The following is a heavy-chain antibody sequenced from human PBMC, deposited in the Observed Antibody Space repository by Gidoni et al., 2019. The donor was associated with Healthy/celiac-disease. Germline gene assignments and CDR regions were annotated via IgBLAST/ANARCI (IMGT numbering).Heavy chain of an antibody. J-gene: IGHJ4*02. D-gene: IGHD3-16*01. V-gene: IGHV3-21*01. CDR3: ASVMITFGGVEDDY. CDR2: ISSSSSYI. Sequence: EVQLVESGGGLVKPGGSLRLSCAASGFTFSSYSMNWVRQAPGKGLEWVSSISSSSSYIYYADSVKGRFTISRDNAKNSLYLQMNSLRAEDTAVYYCASVMITFGGVEDDYWGQGTLVTVSS. CDR1: GFTFSSYS.